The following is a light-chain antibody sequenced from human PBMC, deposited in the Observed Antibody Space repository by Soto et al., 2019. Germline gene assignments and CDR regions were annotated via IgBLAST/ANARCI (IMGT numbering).Light chain of an antibody. V-gene: IGLV2-14*01. CDR2: DVS. CDR3: SSYTSSSTRV. CDR1: SSDVGGYNY. J-gene: IGLJ1*01. Sequence: LTQPASVSGSPGQSITISCTGTSSDVGGYNYVSWYQQHPGKAPKLMIYDVSNRPSGVSNRFSGSKSGNTASLTISGLQAEAEADYYCSSYTSSSTRVFGTGTKVTVL.